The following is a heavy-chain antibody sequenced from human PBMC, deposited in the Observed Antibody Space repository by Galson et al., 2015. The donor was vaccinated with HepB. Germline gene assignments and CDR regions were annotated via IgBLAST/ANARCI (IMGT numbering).Heavy chain of an antibody. CDR3: ARDRSSGWSSGNYYYYYGMDV. Sequence: SVKVSCKASGYTFTGYYMHWVRQAPGQGLEWMGWINPNSGGTNYAQKFQGWVTMTRDTSISTAYMELSRLRSDDTAVYYCARDRSSGWSSGNYYYYYGMDVWGQGTTVTVPS. D-gene: IGHD6-19*01. J-gene: IGHJ6*02. CDR1: GYTFTGYY. CDR2: INPNSGGT. V-gene: IGHV1-2*04.